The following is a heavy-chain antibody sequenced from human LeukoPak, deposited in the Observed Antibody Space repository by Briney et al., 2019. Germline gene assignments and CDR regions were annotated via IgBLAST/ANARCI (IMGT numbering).Heavy chain of an antibody. CDR3: AKDSRYYGSGSYYNGNPDY. CDR1: GFTFDDYA. V-gene: IGHV3-9*01. J-gene: IGHJ4*02. Sequence: GGSLRLSCAASGFTFDDYAMHWVRQAPGKGLEWVSGISWNSGSIGYADSVKGRFTISRDNAKNSLYLQMNSLRAEDTALYYCAKDSRYYGSGSYYNGNPDYWDQGNLVTVSS. CDR2: ISWNSGSI. D-gene: IGHD3-10*01.